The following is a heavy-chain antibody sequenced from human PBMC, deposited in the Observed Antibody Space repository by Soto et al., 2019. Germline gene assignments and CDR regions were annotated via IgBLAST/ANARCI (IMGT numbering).Heavy chain of an antibody. D-gene: IGHD6-25*01. Sequence: QVHLVESGGGLVKPGGSLRLSCVASGFAFGDYSMNWIRQSPRKGLEWLSYINNVGGTIYYADSVKGRFTVSRDNDKYSLFLHMTALSAEDSAMYSFARFEFGYQSHFSYWGRGALVSISS. J-gene: IGHJ4*02. CDR2: INNVGGTI. CDR3: ARFEFGYQSHFSY. CDR1: GFAFGDYS. V-gene: IGHV3-11*01.